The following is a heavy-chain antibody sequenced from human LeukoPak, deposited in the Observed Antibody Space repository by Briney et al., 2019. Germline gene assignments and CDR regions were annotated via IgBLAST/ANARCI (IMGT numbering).Heavy chain of an antibody. D-gene: IGHD6-19*01. CDR2: IWYDGSNK. Sequence: GGSLRLSCAASGFTVSTNHMTWVRQAPGKGLEWVAVIWYDGSNKYYADSVKGRFTISRDNSKNTLYLQMNSLRAEDTAVYYCAREIQWLVLGYWGQGTLVTVSS. J-gene: IGHJ4*02. CDR1: GFTVSTNH. CDR3: AREIQWLVLGY. V-gene: IGHV3-33*08.